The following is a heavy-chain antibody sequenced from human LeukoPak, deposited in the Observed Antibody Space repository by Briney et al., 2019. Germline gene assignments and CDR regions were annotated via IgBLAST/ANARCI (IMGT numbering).Heavy chain of an antibody. J-gene: IGHJ6*02. CDR3: ARARYYGMDV. CDR1: GFTFTSYW. CDR2: VNSDGSST. V-gene: IGHV3-74*01. Sequence: GGSLRLSCAASGFTFTSYWMHWVRQAPGKGLVWVSRVNSDGSSTTYADSVKGRFTISRDNAKNTLYLQMNSLRAEDTAVYYCARARYYGMDVWGQGTTVTVSS.